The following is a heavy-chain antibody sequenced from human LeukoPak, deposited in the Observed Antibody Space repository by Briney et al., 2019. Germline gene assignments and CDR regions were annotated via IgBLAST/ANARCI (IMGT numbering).Heavy chain of an antibody. Sequence: SETLSLTCTVSGGSISSYYWSWIQQPPGKGLEYIGHIYYTGYTSYNPSLKSRVTISVDTSKNQFSLMLSSVTAADTAVYYCARYLSSGLDYWGQGTLVTVSS. J-gene: IGHJ4*02. CDR3: ARYLSSGLDY. CDR1: GGSISSYY. V-gene: IGHV4-59*01. CDR2: IYYTGYT. D-gene: IGHD3-10*01.